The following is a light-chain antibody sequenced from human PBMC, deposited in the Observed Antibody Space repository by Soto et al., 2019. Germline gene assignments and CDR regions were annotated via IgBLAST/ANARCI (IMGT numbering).Light chain of an antibody. CDR3: SSFRSSSTSYV. V-gene: IGLV2-14*03. J-gene: IGLJ1*01. Sequence: QSALTQPASVSGSPGQSITISSTGTSSDIGDSNYVSWYQQHPGKAPKLVIYDVSNRPSGVSNRFSGSKSANTASLTISGLQAEDEADYYCSSFRSSSTSYVFGTGTKVTVL. CDR2: DVS. CDR1: SSDIGDSNY.